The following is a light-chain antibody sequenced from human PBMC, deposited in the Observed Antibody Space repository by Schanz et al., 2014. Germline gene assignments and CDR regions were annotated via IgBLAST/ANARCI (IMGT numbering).Light chain of an antibody. CDR2: DVT. Sequence: QSALTQPASVSGSPGQSITISCTGTGGDFGGFHYVSWYQQHPGKAPKLIISDVTDRPSGVSDRFSGSKSGNTASLTISGLQAEDEADYYCSSYTGSSTQVFGGGTKVTVL. CDR1: GGDFGGFHY. V-gene: IGLV2-14*01. J-gene: IGLJ3*02. CDR3: SSYTGSSTQV.